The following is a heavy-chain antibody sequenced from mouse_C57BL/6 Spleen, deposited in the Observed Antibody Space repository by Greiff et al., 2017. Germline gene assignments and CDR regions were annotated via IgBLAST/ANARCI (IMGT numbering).Heavy chain of an antibody. D-gene: IGHD2-1*01. Sequence: QVQLQQPGTELVKPGASVKLSCKASGYTFTSYWMHWVKQRPGQGLEWIGNINPSNGGTNYNEKFKSKATLTVDKSSSTAYMQLSSLTSEDSAVYYCARSDYGNYHYYAMDYWGQGTSVTVSS. J-gene: IGHJ4*01. V-gene: IGHV1-53*01. CDR2: INPSNGGT. CDR3: ARSDYGNYHYYAMDY. CDR1: GYTFTSYW.